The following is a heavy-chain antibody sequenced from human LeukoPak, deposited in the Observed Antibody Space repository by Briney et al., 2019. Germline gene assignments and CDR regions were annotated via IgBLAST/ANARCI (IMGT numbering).Heavy chain of an antibody. D-gene: IGHD1-26*01. CDR3: ARKMGVAFDI. CDR2: IKQDGSEK. J-gene: IGHJ3*02. CDR1: GFTFSSYA. Sequence: GGSLRLSCAASGFTFSSYAMSWVRQAPGKGLEWVANIKQDGSEKYYVDSVKGRFTISRDNAKNSLYLQMNSLRAEDTAVYYCARKMGVAFDIWGQGTMVTVSS. V-gene: IGHV3-7*01.